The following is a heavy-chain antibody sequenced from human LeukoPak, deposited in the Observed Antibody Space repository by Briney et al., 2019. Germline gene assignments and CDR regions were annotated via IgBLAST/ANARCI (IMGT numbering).Heavy chain of an antibody. D-gene: IGHD3-9*01. CDR3: ARLYYDILTGYYLHDAFDV. J-gene: IGHJ3*01. Sequence: SETLSLTCAVYGGSFSAYYWSWIRQPPGKGLEWIGEINHSGSTNYNPSLKSRVTISVDTSKNQFSLRLNSVTAADTAVYYCARLYYDILTGYYLHDAFDVWGRGTMVTVSS. V-gene: IGHV4-34*01. CDR1: GGSFSAYY. CDR2: INHSGST.